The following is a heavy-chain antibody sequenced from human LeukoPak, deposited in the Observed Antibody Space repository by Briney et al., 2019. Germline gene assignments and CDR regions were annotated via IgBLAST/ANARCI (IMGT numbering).Heavy chain of an antibody. Sequence: PGGSLRLSCAASGFTFSSYAMHWVRQAPGKGLEWVAVISYDGSNKYYADSVKGRFTISRDNAKNSLYLQMNSLRAEDTALYYCARDEMTVFDYWGQGTLVTVSS. CDR1: GFTFSSYA. D-gene: IGHD4-11*01. J-gene: IGHJ4*02. CDR2: ISYDGSNK. CDR3: ARDEMTVFDY. V-gene: IGHV3-30*04.